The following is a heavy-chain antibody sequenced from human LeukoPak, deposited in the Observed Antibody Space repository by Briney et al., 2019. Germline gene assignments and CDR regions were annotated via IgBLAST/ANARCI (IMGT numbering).Heavy chain of an antibody. Sequence: GGSLRLSCADSGFSFKNFGMSWVRQARGKGLEWLSAVTGGTASTNYADSVKGRFTISRDNSKNTLYLQMNSLGAEDTAVYYCASRDLSGYDSSGYPLDAFDIWGQGTMVTVSS. CDR1: GFSFKNFG. CDR3: ASRDLSGYDSSGYPLDAFDI. V-gene: IGHV3-23*01. D-gene: IGHD3-22*01. CDR2: VTGGTAST. J-gene: IGHJ3*02.